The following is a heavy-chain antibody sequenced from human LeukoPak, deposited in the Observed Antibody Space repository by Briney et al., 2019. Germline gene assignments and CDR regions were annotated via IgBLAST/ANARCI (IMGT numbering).Heavy chain of an antibody. CDR3: ARGHSRERLHGSRYAFDI. CDR1: GYTFTGYY. V-gene: IGHV1-2*02. J-gene: IGHJ3*02. Sequence: ASVKVSCKASGYTFTGYYMHWVRQAPGQGLEWMGWINPNSGGTNYAQKFQGRVTMTRDTSISTAYMELSSLTSEDTAVYYCARGHSRERLHGSRYAFDIWGQGTMVTVSS. D-gene: IGHD2-21*02. CDR2: INPNSGGT.